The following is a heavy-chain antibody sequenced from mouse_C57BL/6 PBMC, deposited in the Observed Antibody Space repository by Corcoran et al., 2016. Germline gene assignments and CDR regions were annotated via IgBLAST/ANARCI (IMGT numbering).Heavy chain of an antibody. V-gene: IGHV9-3*01. CDR3: ARRLTGYLDY. J-gene: IGHJ2*01. CDR1: GYTFTTYG. D-gene: IGHD4-1*01. Sequence: QIQLVQSGPELKKPGETVKISCKASGYTFTTYGMSWVKQAPGKGLKWRGWINTYSGVPTYADDFKGRFAFSLDTSASTAYLQINNLKNEDTATYFCARRLTGYLDYWGQGTTLTVSS. CDR2: INTYSGVP.